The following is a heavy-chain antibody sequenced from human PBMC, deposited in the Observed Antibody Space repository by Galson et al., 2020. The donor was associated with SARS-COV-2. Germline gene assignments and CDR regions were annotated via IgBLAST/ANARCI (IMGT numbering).Heavy chain of an antibody. D-gene: IGHD6-13*01. Sequence: SETLSLTCAVYGGSFSGYYWSWIRQPPGKGLEWIGEINHSGSTNYNPSLKSRVTISVDTSKNQFSLKLSSVTAADTAVYYCARAEAAYYYGMGVWGQGTTVTVSS. J-gene: IGHJ6*02. V-gene: IGHV4-34*01. CDR2: INHSGST. CDR1: GGSFSGYY. CDR3: ARAEAAYYYGMGV.